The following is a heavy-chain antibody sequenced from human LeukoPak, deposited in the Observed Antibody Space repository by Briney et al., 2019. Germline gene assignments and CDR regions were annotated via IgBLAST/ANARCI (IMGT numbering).Heavy chain of an antibody. CDR1: LYSLTDYY. V-gene: IGHV1-2*02. CDR2: INPNSGGT. Sequence: GASVKVSCKPSLYSLTDYYMHWVRQAPGQGLEWMGWINPNSGGTHYAQKFQGRVTMTRDTSISTAYMELSRLRSDEPCMFNCAGAEHYYCRCVYTGYYFDYWGQGTLVTVSS. CDR3: AGAEHYYCRCVYTGYYFDY. D-gene: IGHD3-10*01. J-gene: IGHJ4*02.